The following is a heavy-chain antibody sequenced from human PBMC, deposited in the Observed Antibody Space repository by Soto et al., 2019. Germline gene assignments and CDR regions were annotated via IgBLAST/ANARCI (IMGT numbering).Heavy chain of an antibody. CDR1: GYTFTSYG. CDR2: VSAYTGNT. CDR3: ARFPLVSQLDD. J-gene: IGHJ4*02. D-gene: IGHD1-20*01. Sequence: QVQLVQSGAEVKKPGASVKVSCKASGYTFTSYGISWVRQSPGQGLEWMGWVSAYTGNTNYEQPLKGRVTMTTDTSTTTAYMELRSLRSDDTAVYYSARFPLVSQLDDWGQGTLVTVSS. V-gene: IGHV1-18*01.